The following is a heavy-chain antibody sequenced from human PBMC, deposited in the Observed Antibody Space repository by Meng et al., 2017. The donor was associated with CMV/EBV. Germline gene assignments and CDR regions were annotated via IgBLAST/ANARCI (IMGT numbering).Heavy chain of an antibody. CDR1: GYTFTSYY. CDR3: ARDRAHYSSRWSSDYGMDV. Sequence: ASVKVSCKASGYTFTSYYMHWVRQAPGHGLEWMGIINPSGGSTSYAQKFQGRVTMTRDTSTSTVYMELSSLRSEDTVVYYCARDRAHYSSRWSSDYGMDVWGQGTTVTVSS. J-gene: IGHJ6*02. D-gene: IGHD6-13*01. V-gene: IGHV1-46*01. CDR2: INPSGGST.